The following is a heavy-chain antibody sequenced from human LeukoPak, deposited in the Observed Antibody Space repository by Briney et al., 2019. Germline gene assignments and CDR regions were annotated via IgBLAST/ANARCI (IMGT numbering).Heavy chain of an antibody. CDR1: GGSTSSSSYN. Sequence: SETLSLTCTVSGGSTSSSSYNWGWIRQPPGKGLEWIASIYYNGSTYYNPSLKSRVTISVDTSKNQFSLKLSSVTAADTAVYYCAHPYYDLFIGYPSWGQGTLVIVSS. V-gene: IGHV4-39*01. J-gene: IGHJ4*02. CDR2: IYYNGST. D-gene: IGHD3-9*01. CDR3: AHPYYDLFIGYPS.